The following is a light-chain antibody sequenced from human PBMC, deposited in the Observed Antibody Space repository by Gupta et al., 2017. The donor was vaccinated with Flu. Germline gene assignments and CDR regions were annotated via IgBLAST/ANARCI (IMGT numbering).Light chain of an antibody. CDR2: ESS. CDR3: RQRNTWPYT. Sequence: GERATISCRASQSASSFLAWYQPKPGQPPRLLIYESSHRAPGIPARFSGSGYGTDFALTISGLEPEDFAVYYCRQRNTWPYTFGQGTKLEMK. V-gene: IGKV3-11*01. J-gene: IGKJ2*01. CDR1: QSASSF.